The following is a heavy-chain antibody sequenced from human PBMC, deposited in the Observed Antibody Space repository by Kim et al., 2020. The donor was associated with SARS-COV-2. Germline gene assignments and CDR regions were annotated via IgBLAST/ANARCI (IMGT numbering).Heavy chain of an antibody. CDR2: IYYSGST. J-gene: IGHJ6*02. CDR1: GGSISSYY. V-gene: IGHV4-59*01. D-gene: IGHD2-15*01. Sequence: SETLSLTCTVSGGSISSYYWSWIRQPPGKGLEWIGYIYYSGSTNYNPSLKSRVTISVDTSKNQFSLKLSSVTAADTAVYYCARDGGSGGSWLGYYYGMDVWGQGTTVTVSS. CDR3: ARDGGSGGSWLGYYYGMDV.